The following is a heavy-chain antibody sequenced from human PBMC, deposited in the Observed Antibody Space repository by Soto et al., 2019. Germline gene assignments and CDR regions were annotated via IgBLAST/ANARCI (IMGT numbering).Heavy chain of an antibody. Sequence: PSETLSLTCTVSGGSISSYYWSWIRQPPGKGLEWIGYIYYSGSTNYSPSFQGHVTISADKSISTAYLQWSSLKASDTAMYYCARHSNQLLGFDYWGQGTLVTVSS. J-gene: IGHJ4*02. V-gene: IGHV4-59*08. CDR3: ARHSNQLLGFDY. CDR1: GGSISSYY. CDR2: IYYSGST. D-gene: IGHD2-2*01.